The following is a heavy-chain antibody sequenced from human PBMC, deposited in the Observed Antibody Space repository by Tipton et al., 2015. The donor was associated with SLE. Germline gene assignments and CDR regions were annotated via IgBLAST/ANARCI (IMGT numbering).Heavy chain of an antibody. D-gene: IGHD3-10*01. J-gene: IGHJ6*03. Sequence: TLSLTCTVSGGSISSYYWGWIRQPPGKGMEWIGDIYYSGSTTYNPPLNSRVTISLDTSKNQFSLKLSSVTAADTAVYYCAGVRGSDGGYYYYYYMDVWGKGTTVTVSS. V-gene: IGHV4-59*01. CDR1: GGSISSYY. CDR2: IYYSGST. CDR3: AGVRGSDGGYYYYYYMDV.